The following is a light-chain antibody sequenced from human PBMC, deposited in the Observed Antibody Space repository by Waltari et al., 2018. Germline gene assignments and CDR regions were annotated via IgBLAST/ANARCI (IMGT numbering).Light chain of an antibody. CDR2: ETT. CDR3: CSFAGRSWL. Sequence: QSALTQPASVSASLGQSLTISCTGTSSDIGLYDLISWYQQHPGKAPKLIIHETTKRPSGVPNRVSGSKSGNTASLTISGLQAEDEADDYCCSFAGRSWLFGGGTKLTVL. V-gene: IGLV2-23*01. J-gene: IGLJ3*02. CDR1: SSDIGLYDL.